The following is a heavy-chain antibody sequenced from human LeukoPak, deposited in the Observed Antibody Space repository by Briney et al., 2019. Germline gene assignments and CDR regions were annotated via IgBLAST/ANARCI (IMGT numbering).Heavy chain of an antibody. D-gene: IGHD3-22*01. V-gene: IGHV1-58*01. CDR1: GFTFTSSA. CDR3: AASPDYYDSSGYSYYFDY. Sequence: SVKVSCKASGFTFTSSAVQWVRQARGQRLEWIGWIVVGSGNTNYAQKFQERVTITRDMSTSTAYMELSSLRSEDTAVYYCAASPDYYDSSGYSYYFDYWGQGTLVTVSS. J-gene: IGHJ4*02. CDR2: IVVGSGNT.